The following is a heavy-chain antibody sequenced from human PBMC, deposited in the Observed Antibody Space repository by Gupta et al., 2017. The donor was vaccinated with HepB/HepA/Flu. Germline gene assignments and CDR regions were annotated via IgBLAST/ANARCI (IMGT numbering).Heavy chain of an antibody. Sequence: EVQLVESGGDLIQPGGSLRLSCAASEFTVSIKSMPWVRQAPGKGLEWVSVFNTLGETYYADSVKGRFTISRDDSKNTVDLQMNSLRTDDTAVYFCTASAAEGDYEPGFWGQGTLVTVSS. V-gene: IGHV3-53*01. CDR1: EFTVSIKS. CDR2: FNTLGET. CDR3: TASAAEGDYEPGF. J-gene: IGHJ4*02. D-gene: IGHD4-17*01.